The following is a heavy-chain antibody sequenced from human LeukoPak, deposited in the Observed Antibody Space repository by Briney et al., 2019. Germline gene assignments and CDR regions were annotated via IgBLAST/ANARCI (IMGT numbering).Heavy chain of an antibody. J-gene: IGHJ3*02. V-gene: IGHV4-59*01. CDR2: IYYSGST. D-gene: IGHD3-22*01. CDR1: GGSISSYY. CDR3: ARGAAMIVVGGAFDI. Sequence: LETLSLTCTVSGGSISSYYWSWIRQPPGKGLEWIGYIYYSGSTNYNPSLKSRVTISVDTSKNQFSLKLSSVTAADTAVYYCARGAAMIVVGGAFDIWGQGTMVIVSS.